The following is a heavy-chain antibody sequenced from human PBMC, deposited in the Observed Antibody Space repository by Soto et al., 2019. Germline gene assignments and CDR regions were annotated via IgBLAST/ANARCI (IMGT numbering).Heavy chain of an antibody. CDR2: IYYSGST. CDR1: GGSISSSSYY. V-gene: IGHV4-39*01. J-gene: IGHJ4*02. Sequence: QLQLQESGPGLVKPSETLSLTCTVSGGSISSSSYYWGWIRQPPGKGLEWIGSIYYSGSTYYNPSLKSRVTISVDTSKNQFSLKLSSVTAADTAVYYCARLFPHSGSYLDYWGQGTLVTASS. CDR3: ARLFPHSGSYLDY. D-gene: IGHD1-26*01.